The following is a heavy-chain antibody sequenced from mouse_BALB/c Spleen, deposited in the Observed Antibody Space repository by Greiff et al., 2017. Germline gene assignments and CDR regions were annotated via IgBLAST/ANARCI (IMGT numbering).Heavy chain of an antibody. CDR1: GFTFSSYY. Sequence: EVKVVESGGGLVKLGGSLKLSCAASGFTFSSYYMSWVRQTPEKRLELVAAINSNGGSTYYPDTVKGRFTISRDNAKNTLYLQMSSLKSEDTALYYCARHELTGTADYWGQGTTLTVSS. CDR3: ARHELTGTADY. V-gene: IGHV5-6-2*01. CDR2: INSNGGST. J-gene: IGHJ2*01. D-gene: IGHD4-1*01.